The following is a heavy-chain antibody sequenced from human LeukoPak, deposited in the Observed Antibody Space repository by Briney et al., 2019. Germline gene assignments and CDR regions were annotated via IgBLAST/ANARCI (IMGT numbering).Heavy chain of an antibody. CDR2: ISWNSHSI. Sequence: PGGSLRLSCAASGFTFDDYSMHWVRQAPGKGLEWVSGISWNSHSIGYADSVKGRFTISRDNAKNSLYLQMNSLRAEDTALYYCAKDAYYYDSSGYYTPYYFDYWGQGTLVTVSS. V-gene: IGHV3-9*01. CDR1: GFTFDDYS. J-gene: IGHJ4*02. D-gene: IGHD3-22*01. CDR3: AKDAYYYDSSGYYTPYYFDY.